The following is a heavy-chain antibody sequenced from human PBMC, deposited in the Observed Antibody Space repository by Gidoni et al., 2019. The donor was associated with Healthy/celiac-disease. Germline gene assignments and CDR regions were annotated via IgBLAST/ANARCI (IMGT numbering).Heavy chain of an antibody. CDR3: AREEYSSGWYPNFDY. D-gene: IGHD6-19*01. J-gene: IGHJ4*02. CDR1: WDSVSSNTPA. V-gene: IGHV6-1*01. Sequence: QVQLQQSGPGLVQPSQTLSPTCAISWDSVSSNTPAWNWIRQSPSRGLELLGRTYYRSKWYNDYAVSVKSRITINPDTSKNQFSLQLNSVTPEDTAVYYCAREEYSSGWYPNFDYWGQGTLVTVSS. CDR2: TYYRSKWYN.